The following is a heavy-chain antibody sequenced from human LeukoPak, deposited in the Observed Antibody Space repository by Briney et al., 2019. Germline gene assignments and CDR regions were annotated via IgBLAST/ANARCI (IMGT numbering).Heavy chain of an antibody. CDR3: AKDPNYDFWSGYQVADV. CDR1: GFTFGSDA. V-gene: IGHV3-23*01. Sequence: GRSLRLSCAASGFTFGSDAMSWVRQAPGDGLEWVSAISGSGDSTYYANSGTGRVTISRDNSKNTMYRQMNSLRAEDTAVYYCAKDPNYDFWSGYQVADVWGQGTTVTVSS. D-gene: IGHD3-3*01. CDR2: ISGSGDST. J-gene: IGHJ6*02.